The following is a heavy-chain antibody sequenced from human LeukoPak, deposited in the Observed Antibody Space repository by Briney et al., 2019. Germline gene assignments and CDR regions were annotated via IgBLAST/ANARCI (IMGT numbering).Heavy chain of an antibody. V-gene: IGHV3-23*01. D-gene: IGHD3-10*02. CDR1: GFTFSSDA. Sequence: GGSLRLSCAASGFTFSSDAMSWVRQAPGKGLEWVSAISGSGGSTYYADSVKGRFTLSRDNSKNTPYLQMNRLRAEGTAVYYCAELGITMIGGVWGKGTTVTISS. J-gene: IGHJ6*04. CDR2: ISGSGGST. CDR3: AELGITMIGGV.